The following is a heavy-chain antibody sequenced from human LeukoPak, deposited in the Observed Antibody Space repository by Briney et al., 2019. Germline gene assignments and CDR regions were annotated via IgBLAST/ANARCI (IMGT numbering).Heavy chain of an antibody. D-gene: IGHD2-8*01. Sequence: GGSLRLSCVPSGLSVSSNFMIWVRQSPGRGLEWVSIMYGNGNRYYADSVKGRFTISRDDSKNTVYLHMNNLETEDTAVYYCARATAGRMVGDPSDWYDPWGQGTLVTVSS. CDR1: GLSVSSNF. J-gene: IGHJ5*02. CDR2: MYGNGNR. CDR3: ARATAGRMVGDPSDWYDP. V-gene: IGHV3-66*01.